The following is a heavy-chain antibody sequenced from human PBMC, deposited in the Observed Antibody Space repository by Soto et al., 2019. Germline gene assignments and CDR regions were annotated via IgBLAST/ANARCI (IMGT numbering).Heavy chain of an antibody. J-gene: IGHJ5*02. CDR1: GGSISSSSYY. CDR2: IYYSVST. Sequence: QLQLQESGPGLVKPSETLSLTCTVSGGSISSSSYYWGWIRQPPGKGLEWIGSIYYSVSTYYNPSLKSRATISVDTSKKQFSMTMSSVTAADTAVYYCARHQDEYYDILTGYFGPPKPNWFDPWGQGTLVTVSS. V-gene: IGHV4-39*01. D-gene: IGHD3-9*01. CDR3: ARHQDEYYDILTGYFGPPKPNWFDP.